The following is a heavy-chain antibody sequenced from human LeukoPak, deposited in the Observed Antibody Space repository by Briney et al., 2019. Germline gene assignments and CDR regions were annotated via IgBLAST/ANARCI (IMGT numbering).Heavy chain of an antibody. Sequence: GASVKVSCKASGYTFTSYDINLVRQATGQGLEWMGWMNPNSGNTGYAQKFQGRVTITRNTSISTAYTELSSLRSEDTAVYYCATGPWWHYFDYWGQGTLVTVSS. D-gene: IGHD2-15*01. CDR3: ATGPWWHYFDY. CDR2: MNPNSGNT. V-gene: IGHV1-8*03. J-gene: IGHJ4*02. CDR1: GYTFTSYD.